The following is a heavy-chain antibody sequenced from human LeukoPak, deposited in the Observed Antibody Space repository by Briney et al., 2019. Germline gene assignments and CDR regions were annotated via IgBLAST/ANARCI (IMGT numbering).Heavy chain of an antibody. J-gene: IGHJ4*02. Sequence: GGSLRLSCAASGFTFSTHWMHWVRQAPGKGLVWVPGIRSDGSSTIYADSVKGRFTISRDNARNTLYLQVNSLRAEDTAVYYCARDSSGWGFDYWGQGSLVTVSS. CDR1: GFTFSTHW. CDR2: IRSDGSST. V-gene: IGHV3-74*01. D-gene: IGHD6-25*01. CDR3: ARDSSGWGFDY.